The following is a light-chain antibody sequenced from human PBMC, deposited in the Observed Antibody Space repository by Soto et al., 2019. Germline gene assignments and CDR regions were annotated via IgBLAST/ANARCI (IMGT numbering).Light chain of an antibody. CDR2: DNN. Sequence: QSVLTQPPSVSAAPGQKVTISCSGSSSNIGNNLVSWYQQLPGTAPKLLIYDNNKRPSGIPDRFSGSKSGTSATLDITGLQSGDEADYYCGTWDSSLSAVFGTGTKLTVL. CDR3: GTWDSSLSAV. CDR1: SSNIGNNL. V-gene: IGLV1-51*01. J-gene: IGLJ1*01.